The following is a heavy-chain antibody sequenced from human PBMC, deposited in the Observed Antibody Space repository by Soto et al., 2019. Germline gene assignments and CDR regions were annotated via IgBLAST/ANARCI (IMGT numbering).Heavy chain of an antibody. CDR3: AKEFAQCLRSTHYYGMDV. D-gene: IGHD5-12*01. CDR2: ISGSGGST. J-gene: IGHJ6*02. CDR1: GFTFSSYA. Sequence: EVQLLESGGGLVQPGGSLRLSCAASGFTFSSYAMSWVRQAPGKGLEWVSAISGSGGSTYYADSVKGRFTISRNNSNNTPYLQMNSLRAEDTAVYYCAKEFAQCLRSTHYYGMDVWGQGTTVTVSS. V-gene: IGHV3-23*01.